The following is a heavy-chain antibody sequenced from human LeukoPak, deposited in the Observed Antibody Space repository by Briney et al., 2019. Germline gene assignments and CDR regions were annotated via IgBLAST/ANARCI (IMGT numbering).Heavy chain of an antibody. CDR1: GYTFTSYD. CDR3: ARLYYDFWSGYYDTYYYYGMDV. D-gene: IGHD3-3*01. Sequence: ASVKVSCKASGYTFTSYDINWVRQATGQGLEWMGWMNPNSGNTGYAQKFQGRVTMTRNTSTSTAYMELSSLRSEDTAVYYCARLYYDFWSGYYDTYYYYGMDVWGQGTTVTVSS. J-gene: IGHJ6*02. CDR2: MNPNSGNT. V-gene: IGHV1-8*01.